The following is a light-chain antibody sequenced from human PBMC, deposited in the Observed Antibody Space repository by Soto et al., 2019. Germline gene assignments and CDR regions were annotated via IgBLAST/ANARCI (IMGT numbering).Light chain of an antibody. V-gene: IGLV1-51*01. Sequence: QSVLTQPPSVSAAPGQRVTISCSGSSSNVRKNFVSWYQHVPGRAPKLVIYDNQKRPSGVPDRFSGSKSGTSANLDISGLQTGDEADYYCGTWDSSLSVGVVFGGGTKLTVL. CDR1: SSNVRKNF. CDR3: GTWDSSLSVGVV. CDR2: DNQ. J-gene: IGLJ2*01.